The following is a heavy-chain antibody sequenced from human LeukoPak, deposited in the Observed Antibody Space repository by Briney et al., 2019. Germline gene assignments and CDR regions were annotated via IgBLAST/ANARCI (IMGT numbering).Heavy chain of an antibody. CDR2: ISSSGSTI. J-gene: IGHJ4*02. D-gene: IGHD3-10*01. V-gene: IGHV3-48*04. CDR1: GFTFSSYR. Sequence: TGGSLRLSCAASGFTFSSYRMNWVRQAPGKGLEWVSYISSSGSTIYYADSVKGRFTISRDNAKNSLYLQMNSLRAEDTAVYYCARDLVRGVTPFDYWGQGTLVTVSS. CDR3: ARDLVRGVTPFDY.